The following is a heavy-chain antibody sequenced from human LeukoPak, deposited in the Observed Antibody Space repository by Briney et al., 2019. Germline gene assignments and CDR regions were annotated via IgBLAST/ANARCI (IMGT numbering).Heavy chain of an antibody. CDR2: IFDNRNT. D-gene: IGHD3-9*01. V-gene: IGHV4-59*12. Sequence: SETLSLTCTVSGDSISSYYWSWIRQPPGKGLEWIGYIFDNRNTKYNPSLKSRVSLSLDTSKNQFSLKLSSVTAADTAVYYCAREGYTSTGYFDSDWGQGTLVTVSS. J-gene: IGHJ4*02. CDR1: GDSISSYY. CDR3: AREGYTSTGYFDSD.